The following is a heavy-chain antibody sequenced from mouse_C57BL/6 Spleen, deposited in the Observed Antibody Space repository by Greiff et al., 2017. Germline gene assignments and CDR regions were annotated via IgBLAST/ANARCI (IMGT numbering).Heavy chain of an antibody. V-gene: IGHV1-85*01. CDR3: AAGEYGSRGYFDY. D-gene: IGHD1-1*01. CDR2: IYPSDGST. Sequence: VKLMESGPELVKPGASVKLSCKASGYTFTSYDINWVKQRPGQGLEWIGLIYPSDGSTKYNEKFKGQATLTVDTSSSTAYMELHSLTSEDSAVYFCAAGEYGSRGYFDYWGQGTTLTVSS. CDR1: GYTFTSYD. J-gene: IGHJ2*01.